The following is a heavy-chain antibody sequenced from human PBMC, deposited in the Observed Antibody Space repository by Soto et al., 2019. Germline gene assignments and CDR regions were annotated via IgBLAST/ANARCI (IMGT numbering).Heavy chain of an antibody. V-gene: IGHV3-23*01. CDR1: GFTFSSYA. Sequence: GGSLRLSCAASGFTFSSYAMSWVRQAPGKGLEWVSAISGSGGSTYYADSVKGRFTISRDNSKNTLYLQMNSLRAEDTAVYYCAKPGYSGYDRELYYYYMHVWGKGTTVPSP. CDR2: ISGSGGST. J-gene: IGHJ6*03. CDR3: AKPGYSGYDRELYYYYMHV. D-gene: IGHD5-12*01.